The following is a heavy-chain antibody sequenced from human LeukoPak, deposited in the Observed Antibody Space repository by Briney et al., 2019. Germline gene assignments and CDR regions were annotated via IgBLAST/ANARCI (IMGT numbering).Heavy chain of an antibody. V-gene: IGHV4-59*01. D-gene: IGHD3-22*01. Sequence: SETLSLTCTVSGGSISNYYWSWIRQPPGKGLEWIGYISYTGSSNYNPSLNSRVRIPGDTSKNQFSLRLSSVTAADTAVYYCARDGWKDSGGYFAFDIWGQGTLVTVSS. CDR3: ARDGWKDSGGYFAFDI. CDR1: GGSISNYY. CDR2: ISYTGSS. J-gene: IGHJ3*02.